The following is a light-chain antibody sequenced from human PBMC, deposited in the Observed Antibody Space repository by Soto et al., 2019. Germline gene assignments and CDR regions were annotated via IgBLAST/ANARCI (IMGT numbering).Light chain of an antibody. V-gene: IGLV3-9*01. Sequence: SYELTQPLSVSVALGQTARITCAGNNIGSKNVHWYQQKPGQAPVLVIYRDSNRPSGIPERFSGSNSGNTATLTISRAQAGDEADYYCQVWDSSTGVFGTGTKLTVL. CDR3: QVWDSSTGV. J-gene: IGLJ1*01. CDR1: NIGSKN. CDR2: RDS.